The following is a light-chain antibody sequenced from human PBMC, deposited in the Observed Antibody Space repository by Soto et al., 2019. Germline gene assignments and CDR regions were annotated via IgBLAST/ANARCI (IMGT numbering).Light chain of an antibody. CDR1: SSDVGGYNY. Sequence: QSALTQPRSVSGSPGQSVAMSCTGTSSDVGGYNYVSWYQQHPGKVPKLMIYDVSKRPPGVPDRFSGSKSGNTASLTISGLQAEDEADYYCCSYAGSYTLFGGGTQLTVL. J-gene: IGLJ2*01. CDR3: CSYAGSYTL. V-gene: IGLV2-11*01. CDR2: DVS.